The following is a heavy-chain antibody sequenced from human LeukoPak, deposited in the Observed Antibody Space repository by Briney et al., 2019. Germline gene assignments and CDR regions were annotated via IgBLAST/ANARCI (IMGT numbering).Heavy chain of an antibody. CDR2: IRSKAYGGTT. CDR3: TREDNWNDVPIDY. J-gene: IGHJ4*02. V-gene: IGHV3-49*04. Sequence: PGGSLRLSCTASRFTFGDYAMSWVRQAPGKGLEWVGFIRSKAYGGTTEYAASVKGRFTISRDDSKSIAYLQMNSLKTEDTAVYYCTREDNWNDVPIDYWGQGTLVTVSS. D-gene: IGHD1-20*01. CDR1: RFTFGDYA.